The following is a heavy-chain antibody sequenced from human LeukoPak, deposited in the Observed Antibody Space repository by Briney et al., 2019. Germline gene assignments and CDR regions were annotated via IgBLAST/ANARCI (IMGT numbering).Heavy chain of an antibody. Sequence: GGSLRLSCAASGFTFSSYAMSWIRQAPGKGLEWVSYISSSGSTIYYADSVKGRSTISRDNAKNSLYLQMNSLRAEDTAVYYCARDQVDDFWSGYYPYYYYYMDVWGKGTTVTVSS. J-gene: IGHJ6*03. CDR1: GFTFSSYA. V-gene: IGHV3-11*04. D-gene: IGHD3-3*01. CDR2: ISSSGSTI. CDR3: ARDQVDDFWSGYYPYYYYYMDV.